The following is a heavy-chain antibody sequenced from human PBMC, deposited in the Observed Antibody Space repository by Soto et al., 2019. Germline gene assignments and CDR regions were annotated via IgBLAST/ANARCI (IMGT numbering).Heavy chain of an antibody. CDR1: GYTFTIYY. CDR3: ARDPGYCSSTSCQNVYYYYGMDV. Sequence: ASVKVSCKASGYTFTIYYMHWVRQAPGQGLEWMGIINPSGGSTSYAQKFQGRVTMTRDTPTSTVYMELSSLRSEDTAVYYCARDPGYCSSTSCQNVYYYYGMDVWGQGTTVTVSS. D-gene: IGHD2-2*03. V-gene: IGHV1-46*01. J-gene: IGHJ6*02. CDR2: INPSGGST.